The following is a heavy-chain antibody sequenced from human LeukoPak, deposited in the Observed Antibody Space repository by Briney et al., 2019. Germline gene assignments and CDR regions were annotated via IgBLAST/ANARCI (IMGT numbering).Heavy chain of an antibody. V-gene: IGHV3-49*03. D-gene: IGHD3-10*01. Sequence: PGGSLRLSCTASGFTFGDYVMSWFRQAPGKGLEWVGFIRSKAYGGTTEYAASVKGRFTISRDDSKSIAYLQMNSLKTEDTAVYYCTRDRGDYYGSGSYCHDYWGQGTLVTVSS. J-gene: IGHJ4*02. CDR3: TRDRGDYYGSGSYCHDY. CDR1: GFTFGDYV. CDR2: IRSKAYGGTT.